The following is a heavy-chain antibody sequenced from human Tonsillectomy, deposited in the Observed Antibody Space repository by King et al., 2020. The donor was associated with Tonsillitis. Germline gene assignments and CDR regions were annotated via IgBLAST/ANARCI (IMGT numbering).Heavy chain of an antibody. CDR1: GFTFSSDA. Sequence: VQLVESGGGLVQPGGSLRLSCAASGFTFSSDAMSWVRQAPGKGLEWVSSISTSGGSTYYADSVKDRFTISRDNPKNTLYLQMNSLRAEDTALYYCAKDRSFGYYDSSGLGDYWGQGTLVTVSS. D-gene: IGHD3-22*01. CDR3: AKDRSFGYYDSSGLGDY. CDR2: ISTSGGST. V-gene: IGHV3-23*04. J-gene: IGHJ4*02.